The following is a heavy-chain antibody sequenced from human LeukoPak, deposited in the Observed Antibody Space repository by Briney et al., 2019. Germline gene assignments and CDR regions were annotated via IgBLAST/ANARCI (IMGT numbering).Heavy chain of an antibody. CDR3: ATTLNRYSSSWLDY. CDR2: IYYSGST. D-gene: IGHD6-13*01. V-gene: IGHV4-59*08. CDR1: GGSISSYY. Sequence: SETLSLTCTVSGGSISSYYWTWIRQPPGKGLEWIGYIYYSGSTNYNPSLQSRVSISVDTSENHFSLKLSSVTAADTAVYYCATTLNRYSSSWLDYWGQGTLVTVSS. J-gene: IGHJ4*02.